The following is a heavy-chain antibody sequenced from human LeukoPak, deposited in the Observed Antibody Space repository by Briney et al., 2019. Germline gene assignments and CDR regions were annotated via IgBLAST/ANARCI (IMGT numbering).Heavy chain of an antibody. CDR2: IQTSGST. Sequence: PSQTLSLTCTVSGGSISSGGYYGHWTRQPPGRGREGIGRIQTSGSTNYNPSLNSRVTISVDTSENQFSLELRSVTAADAAVYYCARTYCDSTTCYRFDYWGQGTLVTVSS. D-gene: IGHD2-2*01. V-gene: IGHV4-61*02. CDR3: ARTYCDSTTCYRFDY. CDR1: GGSISSGGYY. J-gene: IGHJ4*02.